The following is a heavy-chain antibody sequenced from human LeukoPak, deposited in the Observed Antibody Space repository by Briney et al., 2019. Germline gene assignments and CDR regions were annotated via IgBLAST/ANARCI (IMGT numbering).Heavy chain of an antibody. CDR3: ARLSQYCSGGSCYGNYFDY. CDR1: GGSISSGGYS. CDR2: IYHSGST. Sequence: SEALSLTCAVSGGSISSGGYSWSWIRQPPGKGLEWIGYIYHSGSTYYSPSLKSRVTISVDRSKNQFSLRLSSVTAADTAVYYCARLSQYCSGGSCYGNYFDYWGQGTLVTVSS. V-gene: IGHV4-30-2*01. D-gene: IGHD2-15*01. J-gene: IGHJ4*02.